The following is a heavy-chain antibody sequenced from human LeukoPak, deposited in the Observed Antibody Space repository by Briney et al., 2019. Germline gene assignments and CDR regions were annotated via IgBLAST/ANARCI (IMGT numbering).Heavy chain of an antibody. CDR3: ARDGEQLAPGLRSNFDY. CDR2: ISSSSSYI. J-gene: IGHJ4*02. CDR1: GFTFSSYS. Sequence: GGSLRLSCAASGFTFSSYSMNWVRQAPGKGLEWVSSISSSSSYIYYADSVKGRFTISRDNVKNSLYLQMNSLRAEDTAVYYCARDGEQLAPGLRSNFDYWGQGTLVTVSS. V-gene: IGHV3-21*01. D-gene: IGHD6-6*01.